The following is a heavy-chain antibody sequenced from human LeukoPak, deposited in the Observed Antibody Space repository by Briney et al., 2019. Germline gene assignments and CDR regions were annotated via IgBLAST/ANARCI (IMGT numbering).Heavy chain of an antibody. CDR2: ISWNSGSI. D-gene: IGHD6-13*01. CDR3: AKDKRMGIAAAGLFDY. Sequence: GRSLRLSCAASGFTFDDYAMHWVRQAPGKGLEWVSGISWNSGSIGYADSVKDRFTISKDNAKNSLYLQMNSLRAEDTALYYCAKDKRMGIAAAGLFDYWGQGTLVTVSS. CDR1: GFTFDDYA. V-gene: IGHV3-9*01. J-gene: IGHJ4*02.